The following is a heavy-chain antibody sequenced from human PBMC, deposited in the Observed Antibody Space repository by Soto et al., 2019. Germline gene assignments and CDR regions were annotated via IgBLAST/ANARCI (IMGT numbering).Heavy chain of an antibody. J-gene: IGHJ4*02. CDR3: SKMGGAGSDY. V-gene: IGHV3-7*01. D-gene: IGHD1-26*01. CDR2: VNGDGSEK. Sequence: ESGGGLVQPGGSLRLSCAASGFTFSSYYMSWVRQAQGKGLEWVANVNGDGSEKYYVDSVKGRFTVSRDNAKNSLYLQMTNLGAEDTACEYWSKMGGAGSDYWGQGTLVTVAS. CDR1: GFTFSSYY.